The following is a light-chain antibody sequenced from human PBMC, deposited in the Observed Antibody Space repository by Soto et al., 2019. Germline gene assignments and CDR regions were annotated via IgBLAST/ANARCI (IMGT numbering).Light chain of an antibody. CDR1: SSDIGAFTS. Sequence: QSALTQPASVSGSPGQSITISCTGTSSDIGAFTSVSWYQQHPGKAPKLIIYDLIHRPSGVSDRFSGSKSVNTASLTVSGLQPEDEANYYCSSYSRTTTLVVFGGGTKVTVL. J-gene: IGLJ2*01. V-gene: IGLV2-14*03. CDR2: DLI. CDR3: SSYSRTTTLVV.